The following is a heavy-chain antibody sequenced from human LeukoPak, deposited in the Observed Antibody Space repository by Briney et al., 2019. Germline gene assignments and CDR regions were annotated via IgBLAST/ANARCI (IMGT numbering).Heavy chain of an antibody. J-gene: IGHJ4*02. Sequence: GGSLTLFCAASGFTFSKYKMNWVRQAPGKGLEWVSYISSSGSIIHYSDSVKGRFTISRDNAKNSLYLQMNSLRAEDTAVYYCARDFGYFWGQGTLVTVSS. V-gene: IGHV3-48*03. D-gene: IGHD3-10*01. CDR3: ARDFGYF. CDR1: GFTFSKYK. CDR2: ISSSGSII.